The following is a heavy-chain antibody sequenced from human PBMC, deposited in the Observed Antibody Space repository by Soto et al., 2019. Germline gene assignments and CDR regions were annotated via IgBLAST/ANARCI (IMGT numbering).Heavy chain of an antibody. CDR2: MNPGSGET. CDR1: GYIFTNND. V-gene: IGHV1-8*01. J-gene: IGHJ5*02. Sequence: ASVKVSCKASGYIFTNNDVSWVRQATGQGLEWMGWMNPGSGETGYAQKFQGRVTMTRDISIATAYMELSSLRSDDTAIYYCATMATFGSLNWFDPWGQGTLVTVSS. CDR3: ATMATFGSLNWFDP. D-gene: IGHD3-10*01.